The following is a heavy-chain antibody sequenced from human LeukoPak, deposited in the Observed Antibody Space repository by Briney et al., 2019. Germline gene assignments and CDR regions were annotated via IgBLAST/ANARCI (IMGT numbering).Heavy chain of an antibody. CDR2: ISAYNGNT. CDR3: AREQLGPETQFDY. V-gene: IGHV1-18*01. J-gene: IGHJ4*02. CDR1: GYTFTSYD. Sequence: ASVKVSCKASGYTFTSYDINWVRQATGQGLEWMGWISAYNGNTNYAHKVQGRVTMTTDTSTSTAYMELRSLRSDDTAVYYCAREQLGPETQFDYWGQGTLVTVSS. D-gene: IGHD6-13*01.